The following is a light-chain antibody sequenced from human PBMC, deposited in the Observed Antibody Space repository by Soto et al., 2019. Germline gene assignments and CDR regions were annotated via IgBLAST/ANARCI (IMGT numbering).Light chain of an antibody. CDR3: QQYGNSPIT. J-gene: IGKJ5*01. CDR1: ERIYSAY. CDR2: GTS. V-gene: IGKV3-20*01. Sequence: IVLTQSPGTLSLSPGERATLSCRASERIYSAYLGWYQQKPGQAPRLLIYGTSSRATGIPDRFSGSGSGTDFTLTISRLEPEDFAVYYCQQYGNSPITFGQGTRLEI.